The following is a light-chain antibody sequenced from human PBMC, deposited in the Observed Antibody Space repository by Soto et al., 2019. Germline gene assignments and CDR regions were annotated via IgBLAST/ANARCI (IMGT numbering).Light chain of an antibody. CDR3: SSYTGGRTI. CDR1: SSDVGGNNF. J-gene: IGLJ2*01. Sequence: QSALTQPASVSGSPGQSFTISCTGTSSDVGGNNFVSWYQHHPGKAPKLLIHEVRSRPSGVSDRFSGSKSANTASLTISGLQAEDEADYYCSSYTGGRTIFGGGTKVTVL. CDR2: EVR. V-gene: IGLV2-14*01.